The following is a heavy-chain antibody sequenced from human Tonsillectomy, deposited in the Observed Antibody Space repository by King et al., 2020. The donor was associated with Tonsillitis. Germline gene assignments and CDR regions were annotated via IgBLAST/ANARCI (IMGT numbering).Heavy chain of an antibody. CDR1: GFTFSNYA. CDR2: ISGSGGST. J-gene: IGHJ4*02. V-gene: IGHV3-23*04. D-gene: IGHD3-9*01. Sequence: VQLVESGGGLVQPGGSLRLSCAASGFTFSNYAMSWVRQAPGKGLEWVSAISGSGGSTNYADSVKGRFTISRDNPKNTLYLQVNSLRAEDTAVYYCAKEYYDILTGYYARPFDYWGQGTLVTVTS. CDR3: AKEYYDILTGYYARPFDY.